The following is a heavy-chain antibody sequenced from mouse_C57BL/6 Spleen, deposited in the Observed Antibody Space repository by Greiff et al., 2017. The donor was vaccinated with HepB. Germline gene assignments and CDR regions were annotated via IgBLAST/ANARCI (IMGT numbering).Heavy chain of an antibody. CDR3: TGGNYNYAMDY. CDR1: GFNIKDDY. D-gene: IGHD2-1*01. Sequence: VQLKQSGAELVRPGASVKLSCTASGFNIKDDYMHWVKQRPEQGLEWIGWIEPENGDTEYASKFQGKATITADTSSNTAYLQLSSLTSEDTAVYYCTGGNYNYAMDYWGQGTSVTVSS. CDR2: IEPENGDT. J-gene: IGHJ4*01. V-gene: IGHV14-4*01.